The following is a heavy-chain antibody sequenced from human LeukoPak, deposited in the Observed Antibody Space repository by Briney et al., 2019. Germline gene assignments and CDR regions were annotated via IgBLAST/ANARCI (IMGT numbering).Heavy chain of an antibody. CDR3: ARGRSSSSPTNWFDP. CDR1: GYTFTSYD. V-gene: IGHV1-8*01. D-gene: IGHD6-6*01. J-gene: IGHJ5*02. Sequence: GASVKVSCKASGYTFTSYDINWVRQATGQGLEWMGWMNPNSGNTGYAQKFQGRVTMTRNTSISTAYMELSGLRSEDTAVYYCARGRSSSSPTNWFDPWGQGPLVTVSS. CDR2: MNPNSGNT.